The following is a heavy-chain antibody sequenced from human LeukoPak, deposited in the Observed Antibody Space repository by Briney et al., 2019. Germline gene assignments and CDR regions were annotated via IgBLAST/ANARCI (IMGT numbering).Heavy chain of an antibody. V-gene: IGHV4-34*01. CDR3: ARAEIVVVPAARSYWFDP. Sequence: SETLSLTCAVYGGSFSGYYWNWIRQPPGKGLEWIGEINHSGSTNSNPSLKSRVTISVDTSKNQFSLKLSSVTAADTAVYYCARAEIVVVPAARSYWFDPWGQGTLVTVSS. CDR2: INHSGST. CDR1: GGSFSGYY. D-gene: IGHD2-2*01. J-gene: IGHJ5*02.